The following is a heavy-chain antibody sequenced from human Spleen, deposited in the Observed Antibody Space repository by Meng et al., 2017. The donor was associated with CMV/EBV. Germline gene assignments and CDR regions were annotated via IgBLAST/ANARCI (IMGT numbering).Heavy chain of an antibody. J-gene: IGHJ3*02. Sequence: GGSLRLSCAASGFTFRTYWMSWVRQAPGKGLEWVAKIKQDGSETYYVDSVKGRFIISRDNAKNSVYLRMDSLRAEDTAVYYCARHYWNDLDALDIWGQGTMVTVSS. CDR2: IKQDGSET. V-gene: IGHV3-7*01. D-gene: IGHD1-1*01. CDR3: ARHYWNDLDALDI. CDR1: GFTFRTYW.